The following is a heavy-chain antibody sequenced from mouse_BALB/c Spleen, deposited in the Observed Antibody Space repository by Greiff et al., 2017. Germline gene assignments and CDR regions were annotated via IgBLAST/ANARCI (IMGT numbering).Heavy chain of an antibody. Sequence: VQLQQSGPELVKPGASVKISCKTSGYTFTEYTMHWVKQSHAKSLEWIGVISIYYDNTNYNQKFKGKATMTVDKSSSTAYMELARLTSEDSAIYYCARSDNYYGSSYSYWGQGTLVTVSA. J-gene: IGHJ3*01. CDR1: GYTFTEYT. D-gene: IGHD1-1*01. CDR3: ARSDNYYGSSYSY. V-gene: IGHV1S137*01. CDR2: ISIYYDNT.